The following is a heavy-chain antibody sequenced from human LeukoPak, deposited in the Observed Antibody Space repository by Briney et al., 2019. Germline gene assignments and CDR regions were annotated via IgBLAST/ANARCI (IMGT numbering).Heavy chain of an antibody. J-gene: IGHJ4*02. CDR2: IYYTGST. V-gene: IGHV4-59*01. D-gene: IGHD3-9*01. CDR1: GCSISTYY. CDR3: ARLRDPTYYDIPGYLDY. Sequence: EASETLSLTCTVSGCSISTYYWSWIRQPPGRGLEWIGYIYYTGSTNYNPSLKSRVTMSVDTSKNQFSLKLTSVTAADTAVYYCARLRDPTYYDIPGYLDYWGQGALVTVSS.